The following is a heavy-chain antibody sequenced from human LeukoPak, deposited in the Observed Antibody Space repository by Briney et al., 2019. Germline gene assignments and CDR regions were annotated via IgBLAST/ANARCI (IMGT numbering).Heavy chain of an antibody. J-gene: IGHJ4*02. CDR1: GGSISSSSYY. Sequence: PSQTLSLTCTVSGGSISSSSYYWGWIRQPPGKGLEWIGSIYYSGSTYYNPSLKSRVTISVDTSKNQFSLKLSSVTAADTAVYYCVRDPTPLPPGRIDYWRQGNLVSVSS. CDR3: VRDPTPLPPGRIDY. CDR2: IYYSGST. D-gene: IGHD1-14*01. V-gene: IGHV4-39*07.